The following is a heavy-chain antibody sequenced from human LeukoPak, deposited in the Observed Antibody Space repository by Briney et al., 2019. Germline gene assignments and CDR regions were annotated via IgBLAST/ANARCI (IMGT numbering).Heavy chain of an antibody. D-gene: IGHD3-22*01. CDR3: ATFRYYYYDSSGYYSTFDY. J-gene: IGHJ4*02. CDR2: FDPEDGET. Sequence: GASVKVSRKVSGYTLTELSMHWVRQAPGKGLEWMGGFDPEDGETIYAQKFQGRVTMTEDTSTDTAYMELSSLRSEDTAVYYCATFRYYYYDSSGYYSTFDYWGQGTLVTVSS. V-gene: IGHV1-24*01. CDR1: GYTLTELS.